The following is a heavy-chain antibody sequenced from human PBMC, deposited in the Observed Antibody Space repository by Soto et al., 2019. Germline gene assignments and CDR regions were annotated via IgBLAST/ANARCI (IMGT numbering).Heavy chain of an antibody. D-gene: IGHD6-13*01. CDR2: ISGSGGST. V-gene: IGHV3-23*01. CDR3: AKERAAGGIAY. J-gene: IGHJ4*02. Sequence: GSSVRLSCAASGFSFNNYAMTWVRQAPGKGLEWVSTISGSGGSTYYADSVKGRFTISRDNSKNTVYLQVNSLRSEDTAVYYCAKERAAGGIAYWGLGT. CDR1: GFSFNNYA.